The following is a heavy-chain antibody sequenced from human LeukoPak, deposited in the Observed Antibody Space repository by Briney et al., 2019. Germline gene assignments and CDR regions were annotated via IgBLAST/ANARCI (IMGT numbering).Heavy chain of an antibody. V-gene: IGHV1-18*01. Sequence: ASVKVSCKASGYTFTSYGISWVRQAPGQGLEWMGWISAYKGNTNYAQKLQGRVTITTDTSTSTAYMELRSLRSDDTAVYYCARTYYYDSSGYYYGSWGQGTLVTVSS. D-gene: IGHD3-22*01. J-gene: IGHJ4*02. CDR1: GYTFTSYG. CDR3: ARTYYYDSSGYYYGS. CDR2: ISAYKGNT.